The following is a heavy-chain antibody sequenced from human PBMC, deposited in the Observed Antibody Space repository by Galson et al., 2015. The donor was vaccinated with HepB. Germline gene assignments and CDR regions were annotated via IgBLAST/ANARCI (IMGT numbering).Heavy chain of an antibody. CDR1: GGSISSSSYY. CDR3: ARRTARGYCSGGSCNQGNYYYYGMDV. D-gene: IGHD2-15*01. J-gene: IGHJ6*02. Sequence: SETLSLTCTVSGGSISSSSYYWGWIRQPPGKGLEWIGSIYYSGSTYYNPSLKSRVTISVDTSKNQFSLKLSSVTAADTAVYYCARRTARGYCSGGSCNQGNYYYYGMDVWGQGTTVTVSS. V-gene: IGHV4-39*01. CDR2: IYYSGST.